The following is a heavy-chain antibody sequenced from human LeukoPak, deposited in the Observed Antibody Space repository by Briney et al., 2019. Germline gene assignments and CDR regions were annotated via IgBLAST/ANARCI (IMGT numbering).Heavy chain of an antibody. CDR2: ISGSGGST. CDR1: GFTFSSYA. J-gene: IGHJ4*02. CDR3: AKGAGELWFGELLFASP. Sequence: GGSLRLSCAASGFTFSSYAMSWVRQAPGKGLEWVSAISGSGGSTYYADSVKGRFPIPRDNSKNTLYLQMNSLRAEDTAVYYCAKGAGELWFGELLFASPWGQGTLVTVSS. V-gene: IGHV3-23*01. D-gene: IGHD3-10*01.